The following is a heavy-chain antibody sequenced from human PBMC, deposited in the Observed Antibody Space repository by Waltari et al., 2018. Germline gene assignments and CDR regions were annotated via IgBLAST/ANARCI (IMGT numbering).Heavy chain of an antibody. CDR1: GDPMNRHYW. V-gene: IGHV4-4*02. D-gene: IGHD2-15*01. CDR3: ARDRGRGLYLDS. J-gene: IGHJ4*02. CDR2: IHGSGRT. Sequence: QLQLQQSAPGLVTPSESLSLTCAVSGDPMNRHYWWNWVRQPPGKGREWIGQIHGSGRTNYNPSLESRVTVSIDTSNNQFSLKVSYATAADTAVYYCARDRGRGLYLDSWGQGTLVTVSP.